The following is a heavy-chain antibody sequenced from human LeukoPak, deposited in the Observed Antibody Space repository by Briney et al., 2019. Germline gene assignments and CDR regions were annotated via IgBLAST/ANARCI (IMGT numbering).Heavy chain of an antibody. D-gene: IGHD3-16*02. J-gene: IGHJ4*02. CDR3: ARDRAFGGVIVRFDY. CDR1: GFTFSSYA. V-gene: IGHV3-30-3*01. CDR2: ISYDGSNK. Sequence: GGSLRLSCAASGFTFSSYAMHWVRQAPGKGLEWVVVISYDGSNKYYADSVKGRFTISRDNSKNTLYLQMNSLRAEDTAVYYCARDRAFGGVIVRFDYWGQGTLVTVSS.